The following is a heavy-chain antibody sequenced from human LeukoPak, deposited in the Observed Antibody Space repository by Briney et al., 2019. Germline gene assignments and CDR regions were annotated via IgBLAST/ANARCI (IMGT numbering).Heavy chain of an antibody. Sequence: GGSLRLSCAASGFTFRSYAMSWVRQAPGKGLEWVSALSGSGGSTYYADCVKGRFTISRDNSKNTLYLQMNSLRAEDTAVYYCAKRTTPNSGSYYNWFDPWGQGTLVTVSS. V-gene: IGHV3-23*01. CDR1: GFTFRSYA. CDR3: AKRTTPNSGSYYNWFDP. J-gene: IGHJ5*02. D-gene: IGHD1-26*01. CDR2: LSGSGGST.